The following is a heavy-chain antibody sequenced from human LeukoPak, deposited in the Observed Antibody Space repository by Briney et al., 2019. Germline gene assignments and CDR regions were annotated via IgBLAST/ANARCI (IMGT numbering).Heavy chain of an antibody. V-gene: IGHV1-46*01. J-gene: IGHJ4*02. D-gene: IGHD2/OR15-2a*01. CDR2: INPSGGST. CDR1: GYTFTGYY. CDR3: ARHKEVGDYYYFDY. Sequence: ASVKVSCKASGYTFTGYYMHWVRQAPGQGLEWMGIINPSGGSTSYTQKFRGRVTMTRDTSTTTVYMELSSLRSQDTAVYYCARHKEVGDYYYFDYWGQGTLVTVSS.